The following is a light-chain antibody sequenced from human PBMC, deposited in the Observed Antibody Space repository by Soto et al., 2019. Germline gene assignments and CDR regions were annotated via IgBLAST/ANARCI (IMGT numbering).Light chain of an antibody. Sequence: EIVMTHSPATLSVSPGERATLSCRASQSVRDNLAWYQQKPGQAPRLLIYGASTRATGIPARFSGSGSGTEFTLTSNRQPYEDFALYFCQQSNTCPYTFGQGTKLEIK. V-gene: IGKV3-15*01. CDR1: QSVRDN. CDR3: QQSNTCPYT. CDR2: GAS. J-gene: IGKJ2*01.